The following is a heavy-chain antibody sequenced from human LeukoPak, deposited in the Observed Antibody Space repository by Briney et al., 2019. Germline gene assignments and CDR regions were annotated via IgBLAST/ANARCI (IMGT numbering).Heavy chain of an antibody. CDR2: IYTSGST. D-gene: IGHD3-3*01. Sequence: PSETLSLTCTVSGGSISSYYWSWIRQPAGKGLEWIGRIYTSGSTNYNPSLKSRVTMSVDTSKNQFSLKLSSVTAADTAVYYCARSHDFWSGTNPMYYFDYWGQGTLVTVSS. CDR1: GGSISSYY. CDR3: ARSHDFWSGTNPMYYFDY. J-gene: IGHJ4*02. V-gene: IGHV4-4*07.